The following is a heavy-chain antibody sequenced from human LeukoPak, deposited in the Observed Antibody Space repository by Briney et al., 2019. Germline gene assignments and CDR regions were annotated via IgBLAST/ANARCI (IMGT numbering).Heavy chain of an antibody. CDR3: TRDLTGIQLSYYYYYYMDV. CDR1: GFTFGDYA. Sequence: GGSLRLSCTASGFTFGDYAMSWVRQAPGKGLEWVGFIRSKAYGGTTEYAASVKGRFTISRDDSKSIAYLQMNSLKTEDTAVYYCTRDLTGIQLSYYYYYYMDVWGKGTTVTVSS. V-gene: IGHV3-49*04. D-gene: IGHD5-18*01. J-gene: IGHJ6*03. CDR2: IRSKAYGGTT.